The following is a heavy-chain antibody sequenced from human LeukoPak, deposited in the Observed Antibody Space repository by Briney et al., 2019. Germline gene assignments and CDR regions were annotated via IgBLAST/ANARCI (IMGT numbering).Heavy chain of an antibody. CDR1: GFTFSSYA. CDR2: ISYDGSNK. CDR3: AREITAPTKFDY. D-gene: IGHD3-10*01. Sequence: PGRSLRLPCAASGFTFSSYAMHWVRQAPGKGLEWVAVISYDGSNKYYADSVKGRFTISRDNSKNTLYLQMNSLRAEDTAVYYCAREITAPTKFDYWGQGTLVTVSS. J-gene: IGHJ4*02. V-gene: IGHV3-30-3*01.